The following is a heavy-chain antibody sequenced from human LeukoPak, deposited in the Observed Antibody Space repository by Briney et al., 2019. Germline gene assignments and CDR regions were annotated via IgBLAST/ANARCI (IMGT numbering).Heavy chain of an antibody. J-gene: IGHJ5*02. V-gene: IGHV3-21*01. CDR1: GFTFSSYS. D-gene: IGHD3-9*01. Sequence: PGGSLRLSCAASGFTFSSYSMNWVRQAPGKGLEWVSSISSSSSYIYYADSVKGRFTISRDNAKNSLYLQMNSLRAEDTAVYYCASAYFDWFQNWFDPWGQGTLVTVSS. CDR3: ASAYFDWFQNWFDP. CDR2: ISSSSSYI.